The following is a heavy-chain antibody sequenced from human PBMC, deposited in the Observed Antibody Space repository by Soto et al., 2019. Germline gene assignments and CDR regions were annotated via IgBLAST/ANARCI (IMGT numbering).Heavy chain of an antibody. CDR1: GFMFNHYA. D-gene: IGHD6-6*01. Sequence: GGSLRLSCEASGFMFNHYAMAWVRQTPGKGMEWVSVISGSTGTTYYADSVKGRFTIFRDNTKNTVYLQMNSLRVEVSALYSCAKVIVLGASTLEYWGPGTRVTVSS. CDR2: ISGSTGTT. J-gene: IGHJ4*02. V-gene: IGHV3-23*01. CDR3: AKVIVLGASTLEY.